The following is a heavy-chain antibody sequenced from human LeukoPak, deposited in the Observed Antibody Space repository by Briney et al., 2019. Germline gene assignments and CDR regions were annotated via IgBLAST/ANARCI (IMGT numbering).Heavy chain of an antibody. CDR1: GGSISSHSYS. CDR3: ARQLELEEAIQFDY. Sequence: PSETLSLTCTVSGGSISSHSYSWGWLRQPPGKGLEWIASIDYSGSTNYNPSLKSRVTISVDTSKNQFSLKLSSVTAADTAVYYCARQLELEEAIQFDYWGQGTLVTVSS. CDR2: IDYSGST. D-gene: IGHD1-7*01. J-gene: IGHJ4*02. V-gene: IGHV4-39*01.